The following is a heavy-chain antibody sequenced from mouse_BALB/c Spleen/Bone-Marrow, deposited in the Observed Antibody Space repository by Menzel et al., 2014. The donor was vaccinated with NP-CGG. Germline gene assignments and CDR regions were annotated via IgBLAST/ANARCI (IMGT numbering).Heavy chain of an antibody. CDR1: GYTFSKYW. V-gene: IGHV1-87*01. D-gene: IGHD2-14*01. Sequence: LLESGAELARPGASLKFSCRASGYTFSKYWLQWVKQRPVQGLEWIGAIYPGDGDTAYSQKLKGKLTLTADKSSSTTYMQLSYVASEDSAVYCCARPYRFPHAMDYWGQGTSVTGSS. CDR2: IYPGDGDT. CDR3: ARPYRFPHAMDY. J-gene: IGHJ4*01.